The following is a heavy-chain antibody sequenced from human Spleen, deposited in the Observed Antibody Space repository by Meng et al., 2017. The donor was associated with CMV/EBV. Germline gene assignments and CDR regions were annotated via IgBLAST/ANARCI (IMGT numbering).Heavy chain of an antibody. CDR2: IYHSGGT. CDR1: SISRING. Sequence: SISRINGWSWVRQPPGKGLEWIGEIYHSGGTNYNPSLNSRVTISVDKSKNQFSLKLSSVTAADTAVYFCATLNDFWSGYYSESPVDYWGQGTLVTVSS. V-gene: IGHV4-4*01. CDR3: ATLNDFWSGYYSESPVDY. D-gene: IGHD3-3*01. J-gene: IGHJ4*02.